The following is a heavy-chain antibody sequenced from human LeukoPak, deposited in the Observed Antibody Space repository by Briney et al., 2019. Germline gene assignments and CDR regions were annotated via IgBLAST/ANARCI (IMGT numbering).Heavy chain of an antibody. V-gene: IGHV4-39*01. D-gene: IGHD3-16*01. J-gene: IGHJ4*02. Sequence: SETLSLTCTVSGGSISSSSYYWGWIRQPPGKGLEWIGSFYYSGSTYYNPSLKSRVTISVDTSKNQFSLKLSSVTAADTAVYYCASVGGSPSNYFDYWGQGTLVTGSS. CDR3: ASVGGSPSNYFDY. CDR1: GGSISSSSYY. CDR2: FYYSGST.